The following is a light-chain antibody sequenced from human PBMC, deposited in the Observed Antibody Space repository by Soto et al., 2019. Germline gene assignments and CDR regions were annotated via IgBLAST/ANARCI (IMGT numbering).Light chain of an antibody. CDR1: NSNMGSNT. J-gene: IGLJ3*02. CDR2: SNN. V-gene: IGLV1-44*01. Sequence: QSVLTQPPSASGTPGQRVTISCSGSNSNMGSNTVNWYQQLPGTAPKVVVYSNNQRPSGVPDRFSGSKSGTSASLAISGLQSEDEADYYCAAWDGSLNGWVFGGGTKLTVL. CDR3: AAWDGSLNGWV.